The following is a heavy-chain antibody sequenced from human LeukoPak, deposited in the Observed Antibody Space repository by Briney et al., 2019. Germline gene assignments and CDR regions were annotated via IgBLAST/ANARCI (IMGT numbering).Heavy chain of an antibody. CDR1: GFTFRSYA. D-gene: IGHD3-9*01. Sequence: GGSLRLSCAASGFTFRSYAMSWVRQAPGKGLEWVSAISGSGGSTYSAASVKSRFTNTRDNSKNTLYLQMNSLSAEDTAVYYCAKETRPNILTGYYKGDDPNWFDPWGQGTLVTVSS. CDR3: AKETRPNILTGYYKGDDPNWFDP. CDR2: ISGSGGST. V-gene: IGHV3-23*01. J-gene: IGHJ5*02.